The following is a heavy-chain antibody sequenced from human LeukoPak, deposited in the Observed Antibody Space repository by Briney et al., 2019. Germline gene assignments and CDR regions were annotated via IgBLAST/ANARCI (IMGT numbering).Heavy chain of an antibody. V-gene: IGHV4-61*01. J-gene: IGHJ5*02. Sequence: SETLSLTCTVSDGSVSSGSYYWSWIRQPPGKGLEWIGYIYYSGSTNYNPSLKSRVTISVDTSKNQFSLKLSSVTAADTAMYYCARSGGYWFDPWGQGTLVTISS. CDR1: DGSVSSGSYY. D-gene: IGHD3-10*01. CDR3: ARSGGYWFDP. CDR2: IYYSGST.